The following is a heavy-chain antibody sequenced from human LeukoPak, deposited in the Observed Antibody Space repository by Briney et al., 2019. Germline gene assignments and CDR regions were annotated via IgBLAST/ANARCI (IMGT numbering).Heavy chain of an antibody. V-gene: IGHV3-30*02. D-gene: IGHD3-16*02. J-gene: IGHJ4*02. CDR3: AKGRVVDLSLRYQEGFEY. Sequence: GGSLRLSCVASGFAFGTYGIHRVRQAPGKGLEWIGFIHFDGSNSFYANSVKGRFSISRDNSRNILYLQMNSLTAEDTAFYYCAKGRVVDLSLRYQEGFEYWGQGTQVTVSS. CDR1: GFAFGTYG. CDR2: IHFDGSNS.